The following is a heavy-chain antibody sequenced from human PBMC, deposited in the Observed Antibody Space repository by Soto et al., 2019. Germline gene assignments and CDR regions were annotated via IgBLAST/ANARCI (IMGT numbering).Heavy chain of an antibody. CDR1: GYTFTSYD. CDR2: MDPNSGNT. CDR3: ASGSSWPPIDY. J-gene: IGHJ4*02. V-gene: IGHV1-8*01. D-gene: IGHD6-13*01. Sequence: GASVKVSCKASGYTFTSYDINWVRQATGQGLEWMGWMDPNSGNTGYAQKLQGRVTMTRNTSTSTAYMELSSLRSEDTAVYYCASGSSWPPIDYSGQGTLVTVST.